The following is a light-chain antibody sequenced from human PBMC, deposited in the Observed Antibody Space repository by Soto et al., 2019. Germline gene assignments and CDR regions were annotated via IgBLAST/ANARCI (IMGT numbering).Light chain of an antibody. CDR1: QSVSSY. CDR2: DAS. J-gene: IGKJ2*01. CDR3: QQRST. Sequence: EIVLTQSPATLSLAAGESATLSCRASQSVSSYLAWYQQKPGQAPRLLIYDASNRATGIPARFSGSGSGTDFTLTISSLEPEDFAVYYCQQRSTFGQGTKLEIK. V-gene: IGKV3-11*01.